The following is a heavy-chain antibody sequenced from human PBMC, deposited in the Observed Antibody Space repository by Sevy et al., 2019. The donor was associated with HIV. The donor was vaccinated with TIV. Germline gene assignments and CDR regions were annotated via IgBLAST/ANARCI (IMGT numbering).Heavy chain of an antibody. CDR2: INPNSGGT. V-gene: IGHV1-2*06. J-gene: IGHJ6*02. CDR1: GYTFTGYY. CDR3: ARDKIAAPTNYYYYGMDV. Sequence: ASVKVSCKASGYTFTGYYMHWVRQAPGQGLEWMGRINPNSGGTNYAQKFQGRVTMTRDTSISTAYMELSRLRSDDTAVYYWARDKIAAPTNYYYYGMDVWGQGTTVTVSS. D-gene: IGHD6-6*01.